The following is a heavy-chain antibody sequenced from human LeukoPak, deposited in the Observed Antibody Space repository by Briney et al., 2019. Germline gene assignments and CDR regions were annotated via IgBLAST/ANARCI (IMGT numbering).Heavy chain of an antibody. D-gene: IGHD3-9*01. Sequence: ASVKVSCKASGYTFTGYYMHWVRQAPGQGLEWMGWINPNSGGTNYAQKFQGRVTMTRDTSISTAYMELGRLRSDDTAVYHCARDHIALRYFDWKLDYWGQGTLVTVSS. V-gene: IGHV1-2*02. J-gene: IGHJ4*02. CDR2: INPNSGGT. CDR1: GYTFTGYY. CDR3: ARDHIALRYFDWKLDY.